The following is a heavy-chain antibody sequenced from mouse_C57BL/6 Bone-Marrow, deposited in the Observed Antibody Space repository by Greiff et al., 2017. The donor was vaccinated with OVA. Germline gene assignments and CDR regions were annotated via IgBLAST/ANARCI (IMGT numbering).Heavy chain of an antibody. CDR1: GSTFTGYW. Sequence: QVQLKQSGAELMKPGASVTLSCKATGSTFTGYWIELVKQRPGHGLEWIGEILPGSGSTNYNEKFKGKATFTSDTSSNTAYMQLSSLTTEDSAIYYCARGEDSNYPYYYAMDYWGQGTSVTVSS. J-gene: IGHJ4*01. D-gene: IGHD2-5*01. CDR3: ARGEDSNYPYYYAMDY. V-gene: IGHV1-9*01. CDR2: ILPGSGST.